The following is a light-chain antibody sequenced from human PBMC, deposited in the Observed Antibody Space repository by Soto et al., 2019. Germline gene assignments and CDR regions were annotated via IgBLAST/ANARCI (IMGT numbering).Light chain of an antibody. J-gene: IGLJ2*01. CDR3: CSYAGSSTVI. CDR1: SSDVGSYNI. Sequence: QSALTQPASVSGSPGQSITISCTGTSSDVGSYNIVSWYQQHPGKAPKLMISEVSKRPSGVSNRFSGSKSGNTASLTISGLQPEDEADYYCCSYAGSSTVIFGGGTK. V-gene: IGLV2-23*02. CDR2: EVS.